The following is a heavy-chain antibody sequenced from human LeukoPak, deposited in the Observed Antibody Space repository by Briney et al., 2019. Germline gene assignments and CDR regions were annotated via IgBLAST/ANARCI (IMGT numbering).Heavy chain of an antibody. CDR2: INPSGGST. CDR3: ARDGSSSSSAAPDYYYYGMDV. J-gene: IGHJ6*02. Sequence: ASVKVSCKASGYTFTSYYMHWVRQAPGQGLEWMGIINPSGGSTSYAQKFQGRVTMTRDTSTSTVYMELSSLRSEDTAVYYCARDGSSSSSAAPDYYYYGMDVWGQGTTVTVSS. D-gene: IGHD6-13*01. V-gene: IGHV1-46*01. CDR1: GYTFTSYY.